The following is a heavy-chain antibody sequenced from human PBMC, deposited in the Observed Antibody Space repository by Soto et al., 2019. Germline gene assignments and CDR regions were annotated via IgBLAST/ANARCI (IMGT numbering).Heavy chain of an antibody. CDR3: ARNSSGWSFDS. CDR2: IYNSVST. Sequence: PSETLSLTCAVSGDSINNNYYWGWIRKPPGKGLEWIASIYNSVSTHYNPSLKSRVTISIDTSKNQFSLQLTSVTAADTAVYYCARNSSGWSFDSWGQG. V-gene: IGHV4-38-2*01. CDR1: GDSINNNYY. D-gene: IGHD6-19*01. J-gene: IGHJ4*02.